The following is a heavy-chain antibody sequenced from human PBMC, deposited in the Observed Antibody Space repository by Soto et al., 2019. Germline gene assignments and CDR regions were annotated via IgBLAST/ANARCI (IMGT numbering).Heavy chain of an antibody. J-gene: IGHJ4*02. CDR3: ARDGRVVGPYDFDQ. CDR2: IIPIFGTA. V-gene: IGHV1-69*06. Sequence: VASVKVSCKASGGTFSSYAISWVRQAPGQGLEWMGGIIPIFGTANYAQKFQGRVTITADKSTSTAYMELSSLRSEDTAVYYCARDGRVVGPYDFDQWGQGTRVTVAS. D-gene: IGHD2-15*01. CDR1: GGTFSSYA.